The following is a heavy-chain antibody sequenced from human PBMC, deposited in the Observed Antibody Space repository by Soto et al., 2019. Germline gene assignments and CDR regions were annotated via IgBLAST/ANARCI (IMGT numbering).Heavy chain of an antibody. CDR1: GGSISSYY. Sequence: SETLSLTCTVSGGSISSYYWSWFRQPPGKGLEWIGYIYYSGSTNYNPSLKSRVTISVDTSKSRFSLTLSSVTAADTAVYYCARVVRSNHYYYMDVWDKGTTVTVSS. V-gene: IGHV4-59*01. CDR3: ARVVRSNHYYYMDV. J-gene: IGHJ6*03. D-gene: IGHD4-4*01. CDR2: IYYSGST.